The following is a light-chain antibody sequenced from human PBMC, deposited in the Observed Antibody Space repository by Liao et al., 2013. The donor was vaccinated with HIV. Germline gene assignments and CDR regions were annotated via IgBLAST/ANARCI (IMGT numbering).Light chain of an antibody. Sequence: SYELTQPPSVSVARGKTARIICGGDSVGSETVHWYQQKAGQAPVLLINRDSDRPSGIPERFSDSKSGNTATLTISRAEAGDEADYYCQVWDSSSDQGVFGGGTKLTVL. CDR1: SVGSET. CDR3: QVWDSSSDQGV. J-gene: IGLJ3*02. CDR2: RDS. V-gene: IGLV3-21*04.